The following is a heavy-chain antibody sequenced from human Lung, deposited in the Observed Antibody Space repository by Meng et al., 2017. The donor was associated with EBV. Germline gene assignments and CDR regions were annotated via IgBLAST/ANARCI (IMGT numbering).Heavy chain of an antibody. CDR1: AYTFAGYY. D-gene: IGHD3-16*01. Sequence: QGEPVQLGGEGKKPGASVKVSCKASAYTFAGYYMHWVRQAPGQGLEWMGRINPNSGGANYAQKFQGRVTMTRDTSISTAYMELSRLRSDDTAVYYCAREGLVGDLRYFDLWGRGTLVTVSS. CDR2: INPNSGGA. V-gene: IGHV1-2*06. CDR3: AREGLVGDLRYFDL. J-gene: IGHJ2*01.